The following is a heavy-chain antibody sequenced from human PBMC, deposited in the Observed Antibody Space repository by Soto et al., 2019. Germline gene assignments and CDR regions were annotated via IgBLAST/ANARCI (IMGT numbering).Heavy chain of an antibody. CDR2: IKSKTDGGTT. D-gene: IGHD6-19*01. CDR1: GFTFSNAW. V-gene: IGHV3-15*01. J-gene: IGHJ4*02. CDR3: TTDPLRGSGWYLGDY. Sequence: EVQLVESGGGLVKPGGSLRLSCAASGFTFSNAWMSWVRQAPGKGLEWVGRIKSKTDGGTTDYAAPVKGRFTISRDDSKNTLYLQMNSLKTEDTAVYYCTTDPLRGSGWYLGDYWGQGTLVTVSS.